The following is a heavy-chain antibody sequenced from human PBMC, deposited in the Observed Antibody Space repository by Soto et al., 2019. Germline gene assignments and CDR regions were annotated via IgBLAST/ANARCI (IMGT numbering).Heavy chain of an antibody. J-gene: IGHJ6*03. V-gene: IGHV3-30*18. CDR2: ISYDGGSK. D-gene: IGHD3-10*01. CDR1: GFSFSNYG. Sequence: QVQLVESGGGVVQPGRSLRLSCAASGFSFSNYGMDWVRQAPGKGLEWVAVISYDGGSKYYADSGKGRFTISRDNSNNTVYLQMNSLRAGDTAVYYCAKDGRSGSYFTKGSYIDVWGKGTTVTVSS. CDR3: AKDGRSGSYFTKGSYIDV.